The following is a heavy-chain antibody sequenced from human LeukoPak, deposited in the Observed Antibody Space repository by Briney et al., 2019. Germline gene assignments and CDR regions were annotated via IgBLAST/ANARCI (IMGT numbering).Heavy chain of an antibody. D-gene: IGHD2-2*01. Sequence: SETLSLTCAVYGGSFSGYYWSWIRQPPGKGLEWIGEINHSGSTNYNPSLKSRVTISVGTSKNQFSLKLSSVTAADTAVYYCARARQLLFQFDYWGQGTLVTVSS. J-gene: IGHJ4*02. CDR1: GGSFSGYY. CDR3: ARARQLLFQFDY. V-gene: IGHV4-34*01. CDR2: INHSGST.